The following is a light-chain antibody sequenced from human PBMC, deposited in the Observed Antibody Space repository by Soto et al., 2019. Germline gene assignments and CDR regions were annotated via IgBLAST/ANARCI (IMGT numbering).Light chain of an antibody. CDR1: SSDIGAYDY. V-gene: IGLV2-14*01. Sequence: QSALTQPASLSGSPGQSITISCTGTSSDIGAYDYVSWFQQHPGKAPKLMISEVNNRPSGVSNRFSGSKSGNTAYLTISGLQAEDEADYFCSSYAGNNVLFGGGTQLTVL. CDR3: SSYAGNNVL. J-gene: IGLJ2*01. CDR2: EVN.